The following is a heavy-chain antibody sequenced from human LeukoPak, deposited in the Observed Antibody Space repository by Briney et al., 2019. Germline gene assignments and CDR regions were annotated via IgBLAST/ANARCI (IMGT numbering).Heavy chain of an antibody. D-gene: IGHD6-19*01. CDR3: ARLHLVSSGWYPMADS. Sequence: SETLSLTCNVSGGSISTTTNSWGWSWIRQPPGKGLEWIGEINHSGSTNYTPSLKSRVTISVDTSKNQFSLKLSSVTAADTAVYYCARLHLVSSGWYPMADSWGQGTLVTVSS. J-gene: IGHJ4*02. CDR2: INHSGST. V-gene: IGHV4-39*07. CDR1: GGSISTTTNS.